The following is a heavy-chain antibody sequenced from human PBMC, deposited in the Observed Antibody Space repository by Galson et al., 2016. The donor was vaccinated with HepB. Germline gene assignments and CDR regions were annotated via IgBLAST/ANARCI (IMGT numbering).Heavy chain of an antibody. CDR2: ISSHGTAI. CDR3: VKDVLRLVGATGVRAFDI. CDR1: GFTFNAYA. D-gene: IGHD1-26*01. V-gene: IGHV3-64D*06. Sequence: SLRLSCAASGFTFNAYAMHWVRQAPGQGLEYVSTISSHGTAIYYTDSVKGRFTISRDNSESTVYLQMFSLSPEDTAVYYCVKDVLRLVGATGVRAFDIWGQGTMVTVSS. J-gene: IGHJ3*02.